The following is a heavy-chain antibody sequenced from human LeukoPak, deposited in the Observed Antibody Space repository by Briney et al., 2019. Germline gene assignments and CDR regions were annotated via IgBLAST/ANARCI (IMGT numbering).Heavy chain of an antibody. V-gene: IGHV3-30*18. CDR2: ISYDGSNK. D-gene: IGHD6-13*01. CDR1: GFTFSSYG. Sequence: PGRSLRLSCAASGFTFSSYGMHWVRQAPGKGLGWVAVISYDGSNKYYADSVKGRFTIFRDNSKNTLYLQMNSLRAEDTAVYYCAKDLYSSSWKTSPYYFDYWGQGTLVTVSS. J-gene: IGHJ4*02. CDR3: AKDLYSSSWKTSPYYFDY.